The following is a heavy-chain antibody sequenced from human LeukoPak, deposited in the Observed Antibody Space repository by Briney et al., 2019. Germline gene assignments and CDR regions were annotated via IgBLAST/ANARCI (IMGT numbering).Heavy chain of an antibody. Sequence: GGSLRLSCAASGFTFSSYGMHWVRQALGKGLEWVAVIWYDGSNKYFADSVKGRFTISRDNSKNTLYLQMNSLRAEDTAVYYCARDDTAMPDYWGQGTLVTVSS. CDR2: IWYDGSNK. V-gene: IGHV3-33*01. CDR1: GFTFSSYG. D-gene: IGHD5-18*01. CDR3: ARDDTAMPDY. J-gene: IGHJ4*02.